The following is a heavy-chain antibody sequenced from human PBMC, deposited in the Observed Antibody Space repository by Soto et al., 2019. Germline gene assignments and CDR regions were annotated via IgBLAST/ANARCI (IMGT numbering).Heavy chain of an antibody. CDR2: ISAYNGNT. V-gene: IGHV1-18*01. Sequence: QVQLVQSGAEVKKPGASVKVSCKASGYTFTSYGISWVRQAPGQGLEWMGWISAYNGNTSYAQKLQGRVTMTTDTSTSTAYMELRSLRSDDTAVYYCASVTYYYDSSGYSNRYYYYGMDVWGQGTTVTVSS. D-gene: IGHD3-22*01. CDR3: ASVTYYYDSSGYSNRYYYYGMDV. CDR1: GYTFTSYG. J-gene: IGHJ6*02.